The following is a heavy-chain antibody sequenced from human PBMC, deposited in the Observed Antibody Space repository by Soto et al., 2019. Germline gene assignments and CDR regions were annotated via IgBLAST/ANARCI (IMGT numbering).Heavy chain of an antibody. CDR1: GFSLSTSGVG. CDR2: IYWDDDN. Sequence: GSGPTLVNPTQTLTLTWTFSGFSLSTSGVGVGWIRQPPGRALEWLALIYWDDDNRYNPSLKSRLTITRGTSKNQVVLTMTNMDPVDTATYYCAHRLGYCSSTTCYAADNYFAYWAQGTPDTVSA. D-gene: IGHD2-2*01. J-gene: IGHJ4*01. V-gene: IGHV2-5*02. CDR3: AHRLGYCSSTTCYAADNYFAY.